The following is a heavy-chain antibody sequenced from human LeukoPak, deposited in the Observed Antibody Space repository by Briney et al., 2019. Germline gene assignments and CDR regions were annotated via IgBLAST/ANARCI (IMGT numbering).Heavy chain of an antibody. D-gene: IGHD2-2*01. Sequence: VQPGGSLRLSCAASGFTFSSYWMSRVRQAPGKGLEWVGNIQQDGSEKYYVDSVKGRFTISRDNAKNSLYLQMNSLRAEDTAVYYCAIEFALLPAAPRSGMDVWGQGTTVTVSS. CDR3: AIEFALLPAAPRSGMDV. V-gene: IGHV3-7*01. J-gene: IGHJ6*02. CDR2: IQQDGSEK. CDR1: GFTFSSYW.